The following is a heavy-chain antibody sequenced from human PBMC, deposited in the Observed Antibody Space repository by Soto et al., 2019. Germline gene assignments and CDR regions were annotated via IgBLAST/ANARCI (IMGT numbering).Heavy chain of an antibody. CDR2: INPNGGGT. CDR1: GYTFTGYY. Sequence: ASVKVSCKASGYTFTGYYMHWVRQAPGQGLEWMGWINPNGGGTNYAQKFQGRVTMTRDTSISTAYMELSRLRSDDTAVYYCAREDIVVVPAAIRVYYYHGMDVWGQGTTVTVSS. CDR3: AREDIVVVPAAIRVYYYHGMDV. V-gene: IGHV1-2*02. D-gene: IGHD2-2*02. J-gene: IGHJ6*02.